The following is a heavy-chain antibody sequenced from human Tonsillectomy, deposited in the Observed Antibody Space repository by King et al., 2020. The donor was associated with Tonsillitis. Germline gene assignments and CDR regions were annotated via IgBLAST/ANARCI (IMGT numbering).Heavy chain of an antibody. CDR1: GFTFSYYA. V-gene: IGHV3-30*03. J-gene: IGHJ4*02. CDR2: LSYDGIIR. Sequence: VQLVESGGGVVQPGRSLRLSCAASGFTFSYYAIHGVRKAPAKGREGGSVLSYDGIIRYNADSVKGGFPISSDNSKNTLYLEMNSMRAEDTAVYYCARDRRAHAGNNDYPEYWGQGSLVTVSS. CDR3: ARDRRAHAGNNDYPEY. D-gene: IGHD1/OR15-1a*01.